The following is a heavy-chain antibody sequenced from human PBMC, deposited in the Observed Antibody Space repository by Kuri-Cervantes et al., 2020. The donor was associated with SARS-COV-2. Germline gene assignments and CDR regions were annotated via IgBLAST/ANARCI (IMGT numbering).Heavy chain of an antibody. D-gene: IGHD5-18*01. J-gene: IGHJ6*02. CDR2: LDPEAGET. CDR1: GYTLTELS. Sequence: ASVKVSCKVSGYTLTELSMHWVRQAPGKGLEWMGGLDPEAGETIYAQKFQGRVTMTEDTSTDTAYMELSSLRSEDTAVYYCATGFYRAMVPEEDYYYGMDVWGQGTTVTVSS. V-gene: IGHV1-24*01. CDR3: ATGFYRAMVPEEDYYYGMDV.